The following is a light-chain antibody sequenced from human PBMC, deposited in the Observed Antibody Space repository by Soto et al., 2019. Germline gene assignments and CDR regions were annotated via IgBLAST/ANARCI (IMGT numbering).Light chain of an antibody. CDR3: SSYTSSSTLLI. J-gene: IGLJ2*01. Sequence: QSVLTQPASVSGSPGQSITISCTGTSSDVGGYNYVSWYQHYAGKAPKLIIYDVSNRPSGISNRFSGSKSGNTASLTISGLQAEDEADYYCSSYTSSSTLLIFGGWTKLTVL. CDR1: SSDVGGYNY. V-gene: IGLV2-14*03. CDR2: DVS.